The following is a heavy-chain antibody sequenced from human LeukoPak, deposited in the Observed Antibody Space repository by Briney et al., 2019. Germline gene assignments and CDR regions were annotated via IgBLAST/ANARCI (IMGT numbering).Heavy chain of an antibody. CDR1: GFTFSSYW. CDR2: IYSSGRT. Sequence: GSLRLSCAASGFTFSSYWMSWVRQPPGEGLEWIGYIYSSGRTNYNPSLKSRVTISVDTSKNQVSLKLSSVTAADTAVYYCARDISYDSSGYLDYWGQGTLVTVSS. V-gene: IGHV4-59*01. CDR3: ARDISYDSSGYLDY. J-gene: IGHJ4*02. D-gene: IGHD3-22*01.